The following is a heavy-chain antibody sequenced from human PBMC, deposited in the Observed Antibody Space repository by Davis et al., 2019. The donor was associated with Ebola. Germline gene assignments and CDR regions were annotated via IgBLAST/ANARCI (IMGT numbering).Heavy chain of an antibody. Sequence: PGGSLRLSCAASGFTFSSYAMSWVRQAPGKGLEWVAVISYDGSNKYYADSVKGRFTISRDNSKNTLYLQMNSLRAEDTAVYYCARVPRGVTSFDYWGQGTLVTVSS. J-gene: IGHJ4*02. CDR3: ARVPRGVTSFDY. D-gene: IGHD4-17*01. CDR2: ISYDGSNK. V-gene: IGHV3-30-3*01. CDR1: GFTFSSYA.